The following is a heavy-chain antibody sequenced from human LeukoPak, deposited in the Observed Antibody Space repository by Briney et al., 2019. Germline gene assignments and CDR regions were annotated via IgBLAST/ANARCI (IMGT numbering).Heavy chain of an antibody. D-gene: IGHD6-19*01. CDR2: INGPASNI. J-gene: IGHJ6*03. Sequence: PGGSLRLSCAASGFTFSLNEMNWVRQAPGKGLEWVSYINGPASNIFYADSVKGRFTISRDNAKNSLYLQMNSLRAEDTAVYYCATTLSGWSPPQTSYYSYYMDVWGKGTTVTISS. V-gene: IGHV3-48*03. CDR3: ATTLSGWSPPQTSYYSYYMDV. CDR1: GFTFSLNE.